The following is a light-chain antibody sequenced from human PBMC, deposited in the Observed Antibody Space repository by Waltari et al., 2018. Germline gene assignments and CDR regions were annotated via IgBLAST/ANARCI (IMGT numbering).Light chain of an antibody. CDR1: QSITTS. CDR3: QQYKSYKT. J-gene: IGKJ1*01. V-gene: IGKV1-5*03. Sequence: DIQMTQSPSTLSASVGDTAIISCRASQSITTSLAWYQQKPGKAPDVLIYGASNLESGVPSRFSGSESGTEFTLTISSMQPDDFATYYCQQYKSYKTFGQGTRVEIK. CDR2: GAS.